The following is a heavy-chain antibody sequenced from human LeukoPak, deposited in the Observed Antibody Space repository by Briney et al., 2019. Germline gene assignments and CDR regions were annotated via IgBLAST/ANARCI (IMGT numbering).Heavy chain of an antibody. CDR3: ARGPGIAVAPLQH. D-gene: IGHD6-19*01. CDR1: GFTFSSHS. V-gene: IGHV3-21*01. Sequence: PGGSLRLSCGASGFTFSSHSISWVRQAPGKGLEWVSSISGDSRNIYYADSIRGRFTISRDNAKNAMYLHMTSLRAEDTAMYFCARGPGIAVAPLQHWGQGTLVTVSS. J-gene: IGHJ1*01. CDR2: ISGDSRNI.